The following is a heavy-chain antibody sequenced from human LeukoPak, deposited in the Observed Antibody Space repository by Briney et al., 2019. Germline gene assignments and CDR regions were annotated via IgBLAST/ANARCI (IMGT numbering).Heavy chain of an antibody. CDR1: GGSFSGCY. CDR3: ARAQSSPRDGYNYYRRMRPYYFDY. CDR2: INHSGST. D-gene: IGHD5-24*01. V-gene: IGHV4-34*01. J-gene: IGHJ4*02. Sequence: LETLSLTCAVYGGSFSGCYWSWIRQPPGKGLEWIGEINHSGSTNYNPSLKSRVTISVDTSKNQFSLKLSSVTAADTAVYYCARAQSSPRDGYNYYRRMRPYYFDYWGQGTLVTVSS.